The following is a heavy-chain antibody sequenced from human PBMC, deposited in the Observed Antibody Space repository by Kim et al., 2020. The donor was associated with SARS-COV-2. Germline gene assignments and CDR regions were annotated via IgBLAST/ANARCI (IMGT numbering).Heavy chain of an antibody. J-gene: IGHJ4*01. V-gene: IGHV3-23*01. Sequence: GGSLRLSCAASGFTFNNYAMSWVRQAPGKGLEWVSGIIPSGVSTDYADSVKGRFTISRDNSKKILYLQMNSLRAEDTAVYCCAKGRVEMATRTPFDYWG. CDR2: IIPSGVST. D-gene: IGHD5-12*01. CDR1: GFTFNNYA. CDR3: AKGRVEMATRTPFDY.